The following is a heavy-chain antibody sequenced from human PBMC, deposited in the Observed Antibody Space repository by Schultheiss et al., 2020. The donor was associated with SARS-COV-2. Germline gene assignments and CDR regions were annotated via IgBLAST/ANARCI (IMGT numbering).Heavy chain of an antibody. CDR1: GGSISGYY. D-gene: IGHD1-26*01. CDR3: ARGMGATPSIVDY. Sequence: SQTLSLTCTVSGGSISGYYWSWIRQPPGKGLEWIGYIYYSGSTNYNPSLKSRVTISVDTSKNQFSLKLSSVTAADTAVYYCARGMGATPSIVDYWGQGTLVTVSS. CDR2: IYYSGST. J-gene: IGHJ4*02. V-gene: IGHV4-59*12.